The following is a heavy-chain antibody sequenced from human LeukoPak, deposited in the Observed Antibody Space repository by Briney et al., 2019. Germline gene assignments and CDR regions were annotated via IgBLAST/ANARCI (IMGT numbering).Heavy chain of an antibody. Sequence: PSETLSLTCTVSGGSISSYYWSWIRQPPGKGLEWIGYIYYSGSINYNPSLKGRVTISVDTSKNQFSLKVNSVTAADTAVYYCARQSHYSGSQAPDYWGQGTLVTVSS. D-gene: IGHD5-12*01. CDR1: GGSISSYY. V-gene: IGHV4-59*08. CDR3: ARQSHYSGSQAPDY. CDR2: IYYSGSI. J-gene: IGHJ4*02.